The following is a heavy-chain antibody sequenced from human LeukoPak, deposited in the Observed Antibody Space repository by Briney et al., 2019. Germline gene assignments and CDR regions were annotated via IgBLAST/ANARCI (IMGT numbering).Heavy chain of an antibody. J-gene: IGHJ4*02. Sequence: QSGGSLRLSCAASGFTFSSNAMSWVRQAPGKGLEWVSGINYSGGSTYYADSVKGRFTISRDSSKHTLYLQMNNLRAEDTAVYYCSRLIAARTPYYFDYWGQGTLVTVSS. CDR2: INYSGGST. V-gene: IGHV3-23*01. CDR1: GFTFSSNA. D-gene: IGHD6-6*01. CDR3: SRLIAARTPYYFDY.